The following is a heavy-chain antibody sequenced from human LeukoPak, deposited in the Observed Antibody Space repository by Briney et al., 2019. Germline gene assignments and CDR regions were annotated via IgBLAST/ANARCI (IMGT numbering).Heavy chain of an antibody. CDR1: GYTLNGYY. V-gene: IGHV1-2*02. J-gene: IGHJ4*02. Sequence: ASVKVSCKASGYTLNGYYIHWVRQAPGQGREWMWWINPNNGGTNYGKNFKGRVTMTRDTSISTAYMELSTLRFDATAVYYWATPGGDSSGYSYDYWDQGMLVTVSA. D-gene: IGHD3-22*01. CDR2: INPNNGGT. CDR3: ATPGGDSSGYSYDY.